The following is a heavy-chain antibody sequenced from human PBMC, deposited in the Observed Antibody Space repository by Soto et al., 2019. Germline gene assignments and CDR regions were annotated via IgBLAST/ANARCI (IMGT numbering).Heavy chain of an antibody. D-gene: IGHD6-6*01. Sequence: EVQLLESGGGLVQPGGSLRLSCAASGFTFSSYAMSWVRQAPGKGLEWVSAISGSGGSTYYADSVKGRFTISRDNSKNTLYLEKNSLRAEDTAVYYCAKDNVQVVDSSSSLYYFDYWGQGTLVTVSS. J-gene: IGHJ4*02. CDR3: AKDNVQVVDSSSSLYYFDY. CDR1: GFTFSSYA. V-gene: IGHV3-23*01. CDR2: ISGSGGST.